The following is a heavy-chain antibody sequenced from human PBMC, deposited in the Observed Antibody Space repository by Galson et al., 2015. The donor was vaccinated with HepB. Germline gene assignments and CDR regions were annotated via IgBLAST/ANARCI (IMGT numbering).Heavy chain of an antibody. J-gene: IGHJ4*02. D-gene: IGHD3-10*01. CDR1: GFTFSSYA. CDR2: ISGSGGST. Sequence: SLRLSCAASGFTFSSYAMSWVRQAPGKGLEWVSAISGSGGSTYYADSVKGRFTISRDNSKNTLYLQMNSLRAEDTAVYYCAKGEWFGELSYGYWGQGTLVTVSS. V-gene: IGHV3-23*01. CDR3: AKGEWFGELSYGY.